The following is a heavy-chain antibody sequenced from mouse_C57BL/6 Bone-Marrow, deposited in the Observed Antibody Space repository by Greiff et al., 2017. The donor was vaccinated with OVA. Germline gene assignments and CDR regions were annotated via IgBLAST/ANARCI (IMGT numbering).Heavy chain of an antibody. J-gene: IGHJ4*01. Sequence: LVESGAELVKPGASVKLSCKASGYTFTEYTIHWVKQRSGQGLEWIGWFYPGSGSIKYNEKFKDKATLTADKSSSTVYMELSRLTSEDSAVYFCARHGDPPYYSNYVYAMDYWGQGTSVTVSS. CDR1: GYTFTEYT. CDR2: FYPGSGSI. D-gene: IGHD2-5*01. CDR3: ARHGDPPYYSNYVYAMDY. V-gene: IGHV1-62-2*01.